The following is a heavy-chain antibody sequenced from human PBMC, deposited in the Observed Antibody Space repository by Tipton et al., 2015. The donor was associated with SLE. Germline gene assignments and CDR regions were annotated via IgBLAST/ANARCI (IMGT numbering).Heavy chain of an antibody. D-gene: IGHD2-15*01. V-gene: IGHV4-59*08. CDR1: GGSISSYY. CDR3: ATRGGGSGYYYYGMGV. CDR2: IYYSGST. Sequence: TLSLTCTVSGGSISSYYWSWIRQPPGKGLEWIGYIYYSGSTNYNPSLKSRVTISVDTSKNQFSLKLSSVTAADTAVYYCATRGGGSGYYYYGMGVWGQGTTVTVSS. J-gene: IGHJ6*02.